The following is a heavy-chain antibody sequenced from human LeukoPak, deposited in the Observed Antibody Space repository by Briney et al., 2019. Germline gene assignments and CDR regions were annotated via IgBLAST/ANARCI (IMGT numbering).Heavy chain of an antibody. CDR3: AAGDYGGPFDS. CDR1: GFTFSSYG. V-gene: IGHV3-30*02. D-gene: IGHD4-23*01. CDR2: IRYDGTDK. J-gene: IGHJ4*02. Sequence: GGSLRLSCAASGFTFSSYGMHWVRQAPGKGLEWVAFIRYDGTDKYHAASVRGRFTVSRDNSKSTLYLQMNRLRSGDTAVYYCAAGDYGGPFDSWGQGSLVTVSS.